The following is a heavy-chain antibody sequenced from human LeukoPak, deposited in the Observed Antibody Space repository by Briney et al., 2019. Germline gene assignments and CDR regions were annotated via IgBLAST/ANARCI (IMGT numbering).Heavy chain of an antibody. CDR3: ARGIAAADY. Sequence: SETLSLTCTVSGGSISSGSYYWSWIRQPAGKGLEWIVRIYTSGSTNYNPSLKSRVTMSVDTSKSQFSLKLSSVTAADTAVYYCARGIAAADYWGQGTLVTVSS. J-gene: IGHJ4*02. D-gene: IGHD6-13*01. CDR1: GGSISSGSYY. CDR2: IYTSGST. V-gene: IGHV4-61*02.